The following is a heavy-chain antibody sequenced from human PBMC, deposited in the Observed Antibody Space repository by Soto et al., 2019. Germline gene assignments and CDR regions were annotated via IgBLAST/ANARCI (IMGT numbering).Heavy chain of an antibody. Sequence: EVQLLESGGGLVQPGGSLRLSCAASGFTFSSYVMSWVRQAPGKGLDWVSAISGSGGSTYYADSVKGRFTISRDNSKNTLYLHMNSLRAEDTAVYYCAKDRSHTVVTPSGEDYWGQGTLVTVSS. V-gene: IGHV3-23*01. J-gene: IGHJ4*02. D-gene: IGHD2-15*01. CDR3: AKDRSHTVVTPSGEDY. CDR2: ISGSGGST. CDR1: GFTFSSYV.